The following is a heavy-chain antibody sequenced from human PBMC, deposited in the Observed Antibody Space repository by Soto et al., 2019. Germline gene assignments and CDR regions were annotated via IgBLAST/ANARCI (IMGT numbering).Heavy chain of an antibody. CDR1: GVPSISSA. CDR2: IIPIFGTA. CDR3: ARESSVAEAWVHAFDI. V-gene: IGHV1-69*01. J-gene: IGHJ3*02. Sequence: VKVSCTASGVPSISSAIIWVRQAAGQGLEWMGGIIPIFGTANYAQKFQCRVTITADESTSTAYMELSSLRSEDTAVYYCARESSVAEAWVHAFDIWGQGTMVNVS. D-gene: IGHD6-19*01.